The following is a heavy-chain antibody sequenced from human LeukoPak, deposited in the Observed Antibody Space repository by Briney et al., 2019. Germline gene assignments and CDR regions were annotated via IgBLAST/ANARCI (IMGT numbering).Heavy chain of an antibody. CDR1: GFTFDYYA. CDR2: IYGDGAST. Sequence: PGGSLRLSCAASGFTFDYYAMHWVRQVPGRGLEWVSLIYGDGASTYYADSVKGRFTVARDNSKNSLYLQMNSLKTDDTALYFCVKDLYPTTARADAFDIWGQGTMVTVSS. V-gene: IGHV3-43*02. D-gene: IGHD2-8*01. J-gene: IGHJ3*02. CDR3: VKDLYPTTARADAFDI.